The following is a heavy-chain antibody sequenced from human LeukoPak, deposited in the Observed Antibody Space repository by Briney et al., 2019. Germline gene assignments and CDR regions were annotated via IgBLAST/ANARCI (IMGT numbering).Heavy chain of an antibody. J-gene: IGHJ5*02. D-gene: IGHD6-19*01. CDR3: ATRSVSAPT. Sequence: PGGSLRLSCAVSGFTVYNNFMHWVRQVPGKGLQWVSLIYSNGDTRYAGSVKGRFTISRDKSTNTLYLQMNGLRAEDTAFYYYATRSVSAPTWGQGIQVTVSS. V-gene: IGHV3-53*01. CDR1: GFTVYNNF. CDR2: IYSNGDT.